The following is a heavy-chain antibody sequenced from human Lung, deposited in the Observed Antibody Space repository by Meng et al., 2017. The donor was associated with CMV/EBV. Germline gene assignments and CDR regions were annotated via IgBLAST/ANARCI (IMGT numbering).Heavy chain of an antibody. D-gene: IGHD3-3*01. Sequence: GESXKISCAASGFTFSNYAMHWVRQAPGKGLEWVAAVSYDGRNEYYAGSVQGRFTISRDNSKKTLYLQMSSLRAEDTAVHYCAREDYDFWSGFLHWGQGTLVTVSS. J-gene: IGHJ4*02. CDR1: GFTFSNYA. V-gene: IGHV3-30*04. CDR3: AREDYDFWSGFLH. CDR2: VSYDGRNE.